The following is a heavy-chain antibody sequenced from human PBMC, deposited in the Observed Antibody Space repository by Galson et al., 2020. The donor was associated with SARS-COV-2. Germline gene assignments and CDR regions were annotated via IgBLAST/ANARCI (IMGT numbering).Heavy chain of an antibody. CDR2: IKQDGSDR. J-gene: IGHJ4*02. CDR3: ARDQDGYNDF. CDR1: GFTFSTYW. Sequence: PGGPLRLSCAASGFTFSTYWMSWVRQAPGRGLEWVANIKQDGSDRYYVDSVKGRFTISTDNAKNSVHLQMNSLRAEDTAVYFCARDQDGYNDFWGQGTLVTVSS. D-gene: IGHD5-12*01. V-gene: IGHV3-7*01.